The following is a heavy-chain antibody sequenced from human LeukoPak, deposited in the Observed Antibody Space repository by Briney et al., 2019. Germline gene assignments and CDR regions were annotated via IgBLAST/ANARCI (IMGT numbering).Heavy chain of an antibody. J-gene: IGHJ4*02. CDR2: ISWNSGSI. Sequence: GRSLGLSCAASGFTFDDYAMHWVRQAPGKGLEWVSGISWNSGSIGYADSVKGRFTISRDNAKNSLYLQMNSLRAEDMALYYCAKDTDYDSSGGFDYWGQGTLVTVSS. CDR3: AKDTDYDSSGGFDY. V-gene: IGHV3-9*03. CDR1: GFTFDDYA. D-gene: IGHD3-22*01.